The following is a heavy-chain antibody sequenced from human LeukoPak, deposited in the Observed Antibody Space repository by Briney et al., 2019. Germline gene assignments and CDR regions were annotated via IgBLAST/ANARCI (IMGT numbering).Heavy chain of an antibody. CDR2: IYHSGST. Sequence: PSETLSLTCAVSGYSISSGYYWGWIRQPPGKGLEWIGSIYHSGSTYYNPSLKSRVTISVDTSKNQFSLKLSSVTAADTAVYYCARRSITIFGVVIKSLGTIDYWGQGTLVTVS. J-gene: IGHJ4*02. CDR3: ARRSITIFGVVIKSLGTIDY. V-gene: IGHV4-38-2*01. D-gene: IGHD3-3*01. CDR1: GYSISSGYY.